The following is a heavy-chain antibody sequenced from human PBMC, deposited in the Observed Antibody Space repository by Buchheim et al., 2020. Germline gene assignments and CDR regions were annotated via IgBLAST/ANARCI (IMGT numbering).Heavy chain of an antibody. CDR3: ARGLSPKVAGTVLRGKKWWFDP. CDR2: ISSSGSTI. J-gene: IGHJ5*02. V-gene: IGHV3-11*01. CDR1: GFTFSDYY. D-gene: IGHD6-19*01. Sequence: QVQLVESGGGLVKPGGSLRLSCAASGFTFSDYYMSWIRQAPGKGLEWVSYISSSGSTIYYADPVKGRFTISRDNAKNSLYLQMNSLRAEDTAVYYCARGLSPKVAGTVLRGKKWWFDPWGQGTL.